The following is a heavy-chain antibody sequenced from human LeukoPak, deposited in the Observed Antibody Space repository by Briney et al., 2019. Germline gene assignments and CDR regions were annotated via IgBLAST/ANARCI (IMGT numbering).Heavy chain of an antibody. J-gene: IGHJ6*03. D-gene: IGHD5/OR15-5a*01. Sequence: GGSLRLSCAASGFTFSSYGMHWVRQAPGKGLEWVAVISYDGSNKYYADSVKGRFTISRDNSKNTLYLQMNSLRAEDTAVYYCARASSTLAYMDVWGKGTTVTVSS. CDR3: ARASSTLAYMDV. CDR1: GFTFSSYG. CDR2: ISYDGSNK. V-gene: IGHV3-30*19.